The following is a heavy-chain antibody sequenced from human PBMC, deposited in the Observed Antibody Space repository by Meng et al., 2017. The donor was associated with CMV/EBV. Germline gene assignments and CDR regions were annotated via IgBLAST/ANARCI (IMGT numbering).Heavy chain of an antibody. V-gene: IGHV1-2*02. J-gene: IGHJ5*02. CDR3: ARDRVVVVPAATRNNWFDP. D-gene: IGHD2-2*01. CDR2: INPNSGGK. CDR1: TFTGYY. Sequence: TFTGYYRHWVRQAPGQGLEWMGWINPNSGGKNYAQKFQGRVTMTRDTSISTAYMELSRLRSDDTAVYYCARDRVVVVPAATRNNWFDPWGQGTLVTVSS.